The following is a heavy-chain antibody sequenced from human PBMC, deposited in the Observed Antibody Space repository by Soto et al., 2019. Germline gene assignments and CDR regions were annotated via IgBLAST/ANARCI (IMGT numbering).Heavy chain of an antibody. D-gene: IGHD6-6*01. CDR1: GGSFSGYY. Sequence: SETLSLTCAVYGGSFSGYYWSWIRQPPGKGLEWKGEINHSGSTNYNPSLKSRVTISVDTSKIQFSLKLSSVTAADTAVYFCARGLTARPFRTVDYMDVWGKGTTVTVSS. CDR2: INHSGST. V-gene: IGHV4-34*01. J-gene: IGHJ6*03. CDR3: ARGLTARPFRTVDYMDV.